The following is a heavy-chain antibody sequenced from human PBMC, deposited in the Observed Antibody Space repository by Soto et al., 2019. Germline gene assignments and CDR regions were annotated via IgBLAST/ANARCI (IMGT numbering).Heavy chain of an antibody. Sequence: QVQLVESGGGVVQPGRSLRLSCAASGFTFSDYGMHWVRQAPGKGLEWVAVIWYDGSNEYYADSVKGRFTVSRDSSKNIVYLQMNSRRAEDTAVYYCARTHKSIAVGAFDIWGQGTMVTVSS. CDR1: GFTFSDYG. CDR3: ARTHKSIAVGAFDI. D-gene: IGHD6-19*01. J-gene: IGHJ3*02. V-gene: IGHV3-33*01. CDR2: IWYDGSNE.